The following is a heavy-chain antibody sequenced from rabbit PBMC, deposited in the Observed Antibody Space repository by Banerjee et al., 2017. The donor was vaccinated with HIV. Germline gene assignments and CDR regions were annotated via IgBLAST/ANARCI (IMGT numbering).Heavy chain of an antibody. J-gene: IGHJ4*01. Sequence: QEQLEESGGDLVKPEGSLTLTCTASGFDLSSSYWICWVRQAPGKGLEWIACIGAGTSGMTYYASWAKGRFTISKTSSTTVTLQMTSLTAADTATYFCVRAGVYAGSSSYTGFDFNLWGPGTLVTVS. V-gene: IGHV1S45*01. CDR3: VRAGVYAGSSSYTGFDFNL. CDR1: GFDLSSSYW. CDR2: IGAGTSGMT. D-gene: IGHD8-1*01.